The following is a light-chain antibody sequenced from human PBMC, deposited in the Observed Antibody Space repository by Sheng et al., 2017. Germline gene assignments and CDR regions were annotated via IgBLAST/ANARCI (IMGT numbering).Light chain of an antibody. Sequence: EIVLTQSPGTVSLSPGERATLSCRASRSVSGNFLAWYQRKPGQPPRLLVYGASRRAAGIPARFSGSGSGTDFTLTISRLEPEDFAVYYCQQYGSSPYVTFGQGTKVEIK. V-gene: IGKV3-20*01. J-gene: IGKJ1*01. CDR2: GAS. CDR3: QQYGSSPYVT. CDR1: RSVSGNF.